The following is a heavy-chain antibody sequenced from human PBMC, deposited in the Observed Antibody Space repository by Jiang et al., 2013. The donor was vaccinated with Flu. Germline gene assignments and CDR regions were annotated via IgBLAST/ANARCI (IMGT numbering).Heavy chain of an antibody. CDR2: TYYRSTWRY. J-gene: IGHJ4*02. Sequence: SQTLSLTCAISGDSVSSNSAAWNWIRQSPSRGLEWLGRTYYRSTWRYDYAVSVKGRITIKLDTSKNQFSLQLNSVTPEDTAVYFCARAAYTSGWYDYWGQGPWSPSPQ. CDR3: ARAAYTSGWYDY. D-gene: IGHD6-19*01. CDR1: GDSVSSNSAA. V-gene: IGHV6-1*01.